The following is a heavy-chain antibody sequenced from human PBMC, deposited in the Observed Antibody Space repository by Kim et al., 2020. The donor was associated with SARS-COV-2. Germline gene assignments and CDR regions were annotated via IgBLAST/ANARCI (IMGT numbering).Heavy chain of an antibody. J-gene: IGHJ2*01. CDR3: ARGSNWNDVWYFDL. Sequence: AQKCQGRVTITADETTSTAYMELRSLRSEDTAVYYCARGSNWNDVWYFDLWGRGTLVTVSS. D-gene: IGHD1-1*01. V-gene: IGHV1-69*01.